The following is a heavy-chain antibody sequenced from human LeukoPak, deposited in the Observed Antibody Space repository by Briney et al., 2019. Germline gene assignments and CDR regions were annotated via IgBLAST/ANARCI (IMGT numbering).Heavy chain of an antibody. Sequence: GGSLRLSCAASGFTFSSYSMNWVRQAPGKGLEWVSSISSSSSYIYYADSVKGRFTISRDNAKNSLYLQMNSLRAEDTAAYYCARDSSYSGYAIYVWGSYRYTGNFDYWGQGTLVTVSS. J-gene: IGHJ4*02. CDR2: ISSSSSYI. V-gene: IGHV3-21*01. D-gene: IGHD3-16*02. CDR3: ARDSSYSGYAIYVWGSYRYTGNFDY. CDR1: GFTFSSYS.